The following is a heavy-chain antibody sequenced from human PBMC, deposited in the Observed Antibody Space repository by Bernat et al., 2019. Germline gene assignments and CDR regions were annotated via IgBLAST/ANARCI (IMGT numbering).Heavy chain of an antibody. J-gene: IGHJ4*02. CDR3: AKAECSSSSRPFDY. CDR1: GLTVSSFW. D-gene: IGHD6-6*01. CDR2: VNGDGSST. Sequence: EVQLVESGGGLVQPGGSLRLSCAASGLTVSSFWMHWVRQAPGKGLGWVSRVNGDGSSTSYADSVKGRFTISRDNAKNTLYLQMNSLRAEDTAGYYCAKAECSSSSRPFDYWGQGTLVTVSS. V-gene: IGHV3-74*01.